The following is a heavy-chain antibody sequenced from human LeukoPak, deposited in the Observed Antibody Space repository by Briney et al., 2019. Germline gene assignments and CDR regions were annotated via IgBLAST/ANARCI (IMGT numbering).Heavy chain of an antibody. V-gene: IGHV4-59*01. CDR1: GGSISSYY. CDR3: ARDAAAAPYYYYYYGMDV. J-gene: IGHJ6*02. D-gene: IGHD6-13*01. Sequence: SETLSLTCTVSGGSISSYYWSWIRQPPGKGLEWIGYIYYSGSTNYNPSLKSRVTISVDTSKHQFSLKLSSVTAADTDVYYCARDAAAAPYYYYYYGMDVWGQGTTVTVSS. CDR2: IYYSGST.